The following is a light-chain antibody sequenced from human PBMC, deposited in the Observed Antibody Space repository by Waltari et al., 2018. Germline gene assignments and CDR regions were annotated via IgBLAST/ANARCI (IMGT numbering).Light chain of an antibody. CDR1: QSVRKY. J-gene: IGKJ4*02. CDR2: DTS. Sequence: EIVLTQSPATLSLSPGERAPLSCRASQSVRKYLAWYQQKPGQAPRLLIYDTSNRETGIPARFTGSGSVTDFTLTISNVEPEDFAVYYCQQRNDWPLTFGGGTKVEIK. V-gene: IGKV3-11*01. CDR3: QQRNDWPLT.